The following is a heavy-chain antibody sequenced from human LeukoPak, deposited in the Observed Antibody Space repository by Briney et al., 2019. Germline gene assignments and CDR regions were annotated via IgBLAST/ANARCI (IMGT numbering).Heavy chain of an antibody. D-gene: IGHD2-15*01. CDR2: IYYSGST. Sequence: SETLSLTCTVSGGSISSYYWSWIRQPPGKGLEWIGYIYYSGSTNYNPSLKSRVTISVDTSKNQFSLKLSSVTAADTAVYYCARDLAEDNWFDPWGQGTLVTVSS. V-gene: IGHV4-59*12. CDR3: ARDLAEDNWFDP. CDR1: GGSISSYY. J-gene: IGHJ5*02.